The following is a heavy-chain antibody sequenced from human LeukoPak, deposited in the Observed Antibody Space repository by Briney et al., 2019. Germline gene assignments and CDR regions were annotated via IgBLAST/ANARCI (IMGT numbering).Heavy chain of an antibody. CDR3: AKDSSSGYYRSQLDYYYMDV. D-gene: IGHD3-22*01. V-gene: IGHV3-30*02. J-gene: IGHJ6*03. Sequence: PGGSLRLSCAASGFTFSSYSMNWVRQAPGKGLEWVAFIRYDGSNKYYADSVKGRFTISRDNSKNTLYLQMNSLRAEDTAVYYCAKDSSSGYYRSQLDYYYMDVWGKGTTVTISS. CDR1: GFTFSSYS. CDR2: IRYDGSNK.